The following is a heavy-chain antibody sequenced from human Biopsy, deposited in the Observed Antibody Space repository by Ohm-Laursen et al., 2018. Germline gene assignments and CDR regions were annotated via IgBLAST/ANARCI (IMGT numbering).Heavy chain of an antibody. V-gene: IGHV3-23*01. CDR1: GFTFSSYA. J-gene: IGHJ4*02. Sequence: SLRLSCAASGFTFSSYAMTWVRQAPGKGLEWVSVINTSSGSTHYAVSVKGRFTISRDNSKNTLYLRMNSLRAEDTAVYYCAKPADSYGSEFYFDHWGQGTLVTVSS. D-gene: IGHD4-17*01. CDR3: AKPADSYGSEFYFDH. CDR2: INTSSGST.